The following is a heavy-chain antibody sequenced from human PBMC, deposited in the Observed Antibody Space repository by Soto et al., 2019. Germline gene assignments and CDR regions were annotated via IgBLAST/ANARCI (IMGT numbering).Heavy chain of an antibody. Sequence: GXSXKVSFKAAGYTXSGYYIDLVRQAPGQGLEWMGWINPNSGDTKYSQNFQGRVTLTRDSSISTAYMELSSLTFDDTAVYYCAKNPWGGGQDFPHFWGPGTQGTVS. CDR2: INPNSGDT. CDR1: GYTXSGYY. D-gene: IGHD3-16*01. J-gene: IGHJ4*02. CDR3: AKNPWGGGQDFPHF. V-gene: IGHV1-2*02.